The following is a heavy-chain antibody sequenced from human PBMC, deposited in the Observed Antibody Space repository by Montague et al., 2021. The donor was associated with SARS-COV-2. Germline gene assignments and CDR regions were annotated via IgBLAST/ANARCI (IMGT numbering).Heavy chain of an antibody. V-gene: IGHV4-4*07. Sequence: SETLSLTCTVSGGSISSYYWSWIWQPAGKGMERIGRIYTSGSTNYNSYLTSRVTMSVATSKNKYSLKLSLVTAADTAVDYYESGRDDYGIGCVYYRAYWYFDLWGRGTLVTVSS. J-gene: IGHJ2*01. CDR2: IYTSGST. D-gene: IGHD4/OR15-4a*01. CDR1: GGSISSYY. CDR3: ESGRDDYGIGCVYYRAYWYFDL.